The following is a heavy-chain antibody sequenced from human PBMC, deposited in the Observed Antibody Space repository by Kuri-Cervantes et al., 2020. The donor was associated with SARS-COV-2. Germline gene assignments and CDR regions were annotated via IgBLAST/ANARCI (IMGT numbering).Heavy chain of an antibody. CDR2: IYYSGST. Sequence: SETLSLTCTVSGGSISSGGYYWSWIRQHPGKGLEWIGYIYYSGSTYYNPSLKSRVTISVDTSKNQFSLKLSSVTAADTAVYYCASPRRDGYKLIPDPGWSFDPWGQGTLVTVSS. J-gene: IGHJ5*02. CDR3: ASPRRDGYKLIPDPGWSFDP. D-gene: IGHD5-24*01. V-gene: IGHV4-31*03. CDR1: GGSISSGGYY.